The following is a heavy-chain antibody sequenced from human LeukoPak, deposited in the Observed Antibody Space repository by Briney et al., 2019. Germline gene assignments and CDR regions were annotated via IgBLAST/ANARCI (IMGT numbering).Heavy chain of an antibody. V-gene: IGHV1-18*01. D-gene: IGHD3-22*01. Sequence: ASVKVSCKASGYTFTSYGISWVRQAPGQGLEWMGWIGGYNGNTNYAQKLQGRVTMTTDTSTSTAYMELRSLRSDDTAVYYCARDYYDSSGPRHYYIDVWGKGTTVTVSS. CDR1: GYTFTSYG. CDR2: IGGYNGNT. CDR3: ARDYYDSSGPRHYYIDV. J-gene: IGHJ6*03.